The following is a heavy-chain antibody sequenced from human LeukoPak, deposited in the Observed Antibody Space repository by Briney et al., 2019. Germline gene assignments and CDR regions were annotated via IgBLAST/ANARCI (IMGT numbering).Heavy chain of an antibody. V-gene: IGHV3-23*01. CDR3: ATGSGTSNAPLDY. J-gene: IGHJ4*02. CDR2: ISGSGGST. D-gene: IGHD1-1*01. Sequence: GGSLRLSCPPSGFTFSTLAMSWSRQPPGRGREWVSAISGSGGSTYYADSVKGRFTISRDNSKNTLYLQMNSLRAEDTAVYYCATGSGTSNAPLDYWGQGTLVTVSS. CDR1: GFTFSTLA.